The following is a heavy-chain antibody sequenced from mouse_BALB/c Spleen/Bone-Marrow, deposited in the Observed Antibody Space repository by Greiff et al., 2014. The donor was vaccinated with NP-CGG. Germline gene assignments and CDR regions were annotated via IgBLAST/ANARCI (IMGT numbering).Heavy chain of an antibody. D-gene: IGHD2-1*01. CDR1: GYTFTDYY. CDR2: IYPGSGDT. V-gene: IGHV1-77*01. CDR3: ARDHYGNYEGFDY. J-gene: IGHJ3*01. Sequence: QVQLQQSGAELARPGASVKLSCKASGYTFTDYYINWVKQRTGQGLEWIGEIYPGSGDTYYNEKFKGKATLTADKSSNLVNIHLSSLTSEDSAVYFCARDHYGNYEGFDYWGQGTLVTVSA.